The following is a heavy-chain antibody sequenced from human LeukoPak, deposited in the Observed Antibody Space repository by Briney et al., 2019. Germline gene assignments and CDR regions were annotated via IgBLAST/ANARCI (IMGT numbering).Heavy chain of an antibody. CDR2: IYSGGST. CDR3: ATTIAVAGTSWFDP. J-gene: IGHJ5*02. D-gene: IGHD6-19*01. Sequence: PGGSLRLSCAASGFTVSSNYMSWVRQAPGKGLEWVSVIYSGGSTYYADSVKGRFTISRDNSKNTLYLQMNSLRAEDTAVYYCATTIAVAGTSWFDPWGQGTPVTVSS. CDR1: GFTVSSNY. V-gene: IGHV3-53*01.